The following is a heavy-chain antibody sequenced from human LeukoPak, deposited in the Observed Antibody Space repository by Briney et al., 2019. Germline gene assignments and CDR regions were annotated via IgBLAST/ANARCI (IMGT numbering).Heavy chain of an antibody. V-gene: IGHV3-72*01. CDR1: GFTFSDHY. CDR3: TRRRFYFDY. J-gene: IGHJ4*02. Sequence: GGSLRLSCAASGFTFSDHYMDWVRQAPGKGLEWVGRIVNRVNAYTTEYAASVKGRFTISRDDSKNSLYLQMNSLKTEDTAVYYCTRRRFYFDYWGREPWSPSPQ. CDR2: IVNRVNAYTT.